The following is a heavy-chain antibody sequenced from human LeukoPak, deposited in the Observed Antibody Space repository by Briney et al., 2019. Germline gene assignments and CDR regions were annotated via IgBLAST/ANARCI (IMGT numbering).Heavy chain of an antibody. CDR1: GGSISRYY. D-gene: IGHD3-22*01. V-gene: IGHV4-59*01. Sequence: PSETLSLTCTVSGGSISRYYWSWIRQPPGKGLQWIGYIYFTGSTDYNPSLKSRVTISLDSSKNQFSLKLTSVTAADTAVYYCARSHDSRGYYYYGMDVWGQGTTVTVSS. CDR3: ARSHDSRGYYYYGMDV. CDR2: IYFTGST. J-gene: IGHJ6*02.